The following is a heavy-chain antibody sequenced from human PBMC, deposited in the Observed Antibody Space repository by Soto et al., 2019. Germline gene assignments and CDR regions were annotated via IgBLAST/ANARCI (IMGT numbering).Heavy chain of an antibody. CDR2: IKQDGSEK. J-gene: IGHJ6*03. CDR1: GFTFSSYW. Sequence: GGSLRLSCAASGFTFSSYWVSWVRQAPGKGLEWVANIKQDGSEKYYVDSVKGRLTISRDNAKNSLYLQMNSLRAEDTAVYYCARPEWFFYYYMYVWGQGTTVTVSS. CDR3: ARPEWFFYYYMYV. V-gene: IGHV3-7*01. D-gene: IGHD3-3*01.